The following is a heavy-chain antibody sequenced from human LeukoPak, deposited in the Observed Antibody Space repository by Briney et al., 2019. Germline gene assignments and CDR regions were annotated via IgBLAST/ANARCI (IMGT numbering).Heavy chain of an antibody. V-gene: IGHV3-64*01. D-gene: IGHD2-2*01. CDR1: GLTFSSYA. CDR2: ISSNGGST. Sequence: GGSLRLSCAASGLTFSSYAMHWVRQAPGKGLEYVSAISSNGGSTYYANSVKGRFTISRDNSKNTLYLQMGSLRAEDMAVYYCARVGAHQLLLSYYYYYMDVWGKGTTVTVSS. CDR3: ARVGAHQLLLSYYYYYMDV. J-gene: IGHJ6*03.